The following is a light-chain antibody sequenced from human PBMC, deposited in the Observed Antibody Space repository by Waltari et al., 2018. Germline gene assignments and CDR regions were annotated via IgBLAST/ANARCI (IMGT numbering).Light chain of an antibody. CDR2: TAS. V-gene: IGKV1-39*01. J-gene: IGKJ4*01. Sequence: DIQMTQSPSSLSASVGDRVTITCRASQSISSYLNWYQQKPGKAPKLLIYTASSLQRGVPSRFSGRGSGTDFTLTISSLQFEDFATYYCQQSYSTPLTFGGGTRVEIK. CDR3: QQSYSTPLT. CDR1: QSISSY.